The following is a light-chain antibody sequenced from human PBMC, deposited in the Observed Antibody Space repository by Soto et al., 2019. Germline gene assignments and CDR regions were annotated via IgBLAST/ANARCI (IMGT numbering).Light chain of an antibody. CDR2: DAS. CDR1: QRISSK. CDR3: QRYSDSPRA. J-gene: IGKJ1*01. Sequence: DIQRTQDPATLSASVGVRVTITRQASQRISSKLAWYQQKRGKAPKLLIYDASSLESGVQSRFSGSGSGTAFTLTISSRQPDDFATDYCQRYSDSPRAFGQGTKVEI. V-gene: IGKV1-5*01.